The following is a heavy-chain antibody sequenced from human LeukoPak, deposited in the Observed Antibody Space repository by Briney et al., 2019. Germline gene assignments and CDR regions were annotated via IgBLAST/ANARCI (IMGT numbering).Heavy chain of an antibody. J-gene: IGHJ3*02. CDR2: IIPIFGTA. D-gene: IGHD3-9*01. Sequence: SVKVSCKASGGTFSSYAISWVRQAPGQGLEWMGGIIPIFGTANYAQKFQGRVTITADKSTSTAYMELSSLRSEDTAVYYCARERLRYSDAFDIWGQGTMVTVSS. V-gene: IGHV1-69*06. CDR3: ARERLRYSDAFDI. CDR1: GGTFSSYA.